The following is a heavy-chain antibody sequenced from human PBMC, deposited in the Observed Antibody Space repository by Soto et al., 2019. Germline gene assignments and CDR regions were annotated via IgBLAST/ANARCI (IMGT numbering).Heavy chain of an antibody. J-gene: IGHJ4*02. Sequence: SETLSLTCTVSGGSISSSSYYWGWIRQPPGKGLEWIGSVYYSGSTYYNPSLKSRVTISVDTSKNQFSLKLSSVTAADTAVYYCATLWFGEGNYWGQGTLVTVSS. CDR2: VYYSGST. CDR1: GGSISSSSYY. D-gene: IGHD3-10*01. CDR3: ATLWFGEGNY. V-gene: IGHV4-39*01.